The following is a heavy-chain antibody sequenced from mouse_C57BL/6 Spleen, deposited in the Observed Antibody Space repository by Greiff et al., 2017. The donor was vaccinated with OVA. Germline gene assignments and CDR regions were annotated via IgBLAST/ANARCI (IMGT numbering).Heavy chain of an antibody. J-gene: IGHJ1*03. Sequence: QVQLQQPGAELVKPGASVKLSCKASGYTFTSYWMQWVKQRPGQGLEWIGEIDPSDSYTNYNQKFKGKATLTVDTSSSTAYMQLSSLTSEDSAVYYCARKGYGNYVNWYFDVWGTGTTVTVSS. CDR1: GYTFTSYW. CDR3: ARKGYGNYVNWYFDV. CDR2: IDPSDSYT. D-gene: IGHD2-1*01. V-gene: IGHV1-50*01.